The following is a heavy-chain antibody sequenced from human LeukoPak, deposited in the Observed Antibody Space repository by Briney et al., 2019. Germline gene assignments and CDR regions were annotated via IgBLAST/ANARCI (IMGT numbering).Heavy chain of an antibody. Sequence: SETLSLTCAVYGGSFSGYYWGWIRQPPGKGLEWIGEINHSGSTNYNPSLKSRVTISVDTSKNQFSLKLSSVSAADTAVYHCAGGGGEWYIDYWGQGTLVTVSS. V-gene: IGHV4-34*01. J-gene: IGHJ4*02. D-gene: IGHD3-3*01. CDR2: INHSGST. CDR1: GGSFSGYY. CDR3: AGGGGEWYIDY.